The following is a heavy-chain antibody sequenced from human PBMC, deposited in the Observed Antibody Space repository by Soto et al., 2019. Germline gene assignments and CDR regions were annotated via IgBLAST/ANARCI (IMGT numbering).Heavy chain of an antibody. CDR1: GFTFSSYW. V-gene: IGHV3-7*05. CDR3: ARDAFAYSGYAPLDY. CDR2: IKQDGSEK. J-gene: IGHJ4*02. Sequence: GGSLRLSCAASGFTFSSYWMSWVRQAPGKGLEWVANIKQDGSEKYYVDSVKGRFTISRDNGKNSLYLQMNSLRAEDTAVYYCARDAFAYSGYAPLDYWGQGTLVTVSS. D-gene: IGHD5-12*01.